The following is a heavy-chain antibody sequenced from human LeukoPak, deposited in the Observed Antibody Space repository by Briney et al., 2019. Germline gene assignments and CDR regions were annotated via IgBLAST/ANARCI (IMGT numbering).Heavy chain of an antibody. D-gene: IGHD6-19*01. CDR3: ARLAVASNCDY. Sequence: PRGSLRLSCAASGFTFTTYAMTWVRQAPGKGLEWVSGISGGGGTTFYADSVKGRFTISRDNSKNTLYLEMNSLRAEDTAVYYCARLAVASNCDYRGQGTLVTVSS. CDR2: ISGGGGTT. CDR1: GFTFTTYA. J-gene: IGHJ4*02. V-gene: IGHV3-23*01.